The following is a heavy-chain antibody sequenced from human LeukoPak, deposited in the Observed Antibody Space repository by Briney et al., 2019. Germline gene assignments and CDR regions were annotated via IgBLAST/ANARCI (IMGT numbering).Heavy chain of an antibody. V-gene: IGHV3-7*01. CDR1: GFSFSSSW. CDR2: IKYDGSEK. Sequence: GGSLRLSCTASGFSFSSSWMSWVRQAPGKGLEWVANIKYDGSEKYYVDSVKGRFTISRDNAKNSLYLQMNSLRAEDTAVYYCARSGLESGGAQYYFDYWGQGTLVTVSS. J-gene: IGHJ4*02. CDR3: ARSGLESGGAQYYFDY. D-gene: IGHD2-15*01.